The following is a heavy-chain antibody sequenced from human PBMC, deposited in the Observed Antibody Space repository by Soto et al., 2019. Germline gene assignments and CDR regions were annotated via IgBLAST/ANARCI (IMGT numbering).Heavy chain of an antibody. CDR2: IDWDDDK. Sequence: SGPTLVNPTQTLTLTCTFSGFSLSTSGVGVGWIRQPPGKALEWLALIDWDDDKYYSTSLKTRLTISKDTSKNQVVLTMTNMDPVDTATYYCARMRDYCISTSCYLLYGMDVWGQGTTVTVSS. J-gene: IGHJ6*02. V-gene: IGHV2-70*01. CDR1: GFSLSTSGVG. CDR3: ARMRDYCISTSCYLLYGMDV. D-gene: IGHD2-2*01.